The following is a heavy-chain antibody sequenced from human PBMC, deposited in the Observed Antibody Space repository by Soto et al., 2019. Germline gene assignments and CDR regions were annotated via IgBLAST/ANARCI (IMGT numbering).Heavy chain of an antibody. CDR1: GLPFSSAG. CDR3: AKEFRATHIVVVTAIAH. Sequence: GGPLIPSAEATGLPFSSAGGLWVGQAQGKGLEWVAVLSYDGSNKYYADSVNGRFTISRDNSKNTLYLQMNSLRAEDTAVYYWAKEFRATHIVVVTAIAHWGQGTQVTVS. CDR2: LSYDGSNK. V-gene: IGHV3-30*18. J-gene: IGHJ4*02. D-gene: IGHD2-21*02.